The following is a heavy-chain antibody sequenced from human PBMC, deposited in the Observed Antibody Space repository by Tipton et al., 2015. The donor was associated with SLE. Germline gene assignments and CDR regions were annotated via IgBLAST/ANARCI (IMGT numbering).Heavy chain of an antibody. J-gene: IGHJ3*01. CDR1: GGSISGGNSY. D-gene: IGHD3-22*01. CDR2: ISGSGST. V-gene: IGHV4-61*02. Sequence: TLSLTCTVSGGSISGGNSYWSWIRQPAGKRLEWIGRISGSGSTIYNPSLKSRVTISVDTSKNHFSLKLSSVTAADTAVYYCARDRDYYDSSGLLLEGFDVWGQGTMVTVSS. CDR3: ARDRDYYDSSGLLLEGFDV.